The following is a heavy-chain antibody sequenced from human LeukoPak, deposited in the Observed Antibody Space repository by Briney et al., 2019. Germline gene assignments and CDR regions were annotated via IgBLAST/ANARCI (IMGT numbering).Heavy chain of an antibody. V-gene: IGHV1-46*01. J-gene: IGHJ4*02. CDR3: ARDDYGDY. Sequence: ASVKVSCKASGYTFTSCYVHWVRQAPGQGLEWMGIINPSGGSTTYAQNFQGRVTMTRDTSTSTVYMELSSLRSEDTAVYYCARDDYGDYWGQGTLVTVSS. CDR1: GYTFTSCY. CDR2: INPSGGST.